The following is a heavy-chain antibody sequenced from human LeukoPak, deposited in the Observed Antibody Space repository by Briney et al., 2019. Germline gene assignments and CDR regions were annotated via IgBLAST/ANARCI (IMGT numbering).Heavy chain of an antibody. D-gene: IGHD2-15*01. CDR3: ATPPAVAVTDFQH. CDR1: GFTFSSYA. CDR2: ISYDGSNK. V-gene: IGHV3-30-3*01. Sequence: GGSLRLSCAASGFTFSSYAMHWVRQAPGKGLEWVAVISYDGSNKYYVDSVKGRFTTSRDNSKNTLYLQMNSLRAEDTAVYYCATPPAVAVTDFQHWGQGTLVTVSS. J-gene: IGHJ1*01.